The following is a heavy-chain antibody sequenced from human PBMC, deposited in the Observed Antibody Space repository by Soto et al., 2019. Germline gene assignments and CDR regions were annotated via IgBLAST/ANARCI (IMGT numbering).Heavy chain of an antibody. D-gene: IGHD5-12*01. CDR2: IYYSGST. Sequence: NPSETLSLTCTVSGGSISSYYWSWIRQPPGKGLEWIGYIYYSGSTNYNPSLKSRVTISIDTSKNQFSLKLSSVTAADTAVYYCARGGDGYNPGSDYWGQGTLVTVSS. CDR1: GGSISSYY. V-gene: IGHV4-59*01. J-gene: IGHJ4*02. CDR3: ARGGDGYNPGSDY.